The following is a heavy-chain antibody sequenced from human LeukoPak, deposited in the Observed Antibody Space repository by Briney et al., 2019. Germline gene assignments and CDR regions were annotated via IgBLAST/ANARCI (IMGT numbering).Heavy chain of an antibody. D-gene: IGHD6-13*01. CDR1: GGTFSSYA. Sequence: GASVKVSCKASGGTFSSYAISWVRQAPGQGLEWMGGIIPIFGTANYAQKFQGRVTITADESTSTAYIELSSLRSEDTAVYYCARALIAAAPGWFDPWGQGTLVTVSS. V-gene: IGHV1-69*13. J-gene: IGHJ5*02. CDR2: IIPIFGTA. CDR3: ARALIAAAPGWFDP.